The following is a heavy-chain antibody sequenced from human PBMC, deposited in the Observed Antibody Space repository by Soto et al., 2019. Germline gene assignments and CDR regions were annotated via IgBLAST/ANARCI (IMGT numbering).Heavy chain of an antibody. J-gene: IGHJ5*02. V-gene: IGHV1-46*01. CDR1: GYTFTSYY. CDR2: INPSGGST. Sequence: ASVKVSCKASGYTFTSYYMHWVRQAPGQGLEWMGIINPSGGSTSYAQKFQGRVTMTRDTSTSTVYMDLARLKSDDTAVYYCVRAHALGFSNWFDPWGRGTLVTVSS. CDR3: VRAHALGFSNWFDP. D-gene: IGHD3-10*01.